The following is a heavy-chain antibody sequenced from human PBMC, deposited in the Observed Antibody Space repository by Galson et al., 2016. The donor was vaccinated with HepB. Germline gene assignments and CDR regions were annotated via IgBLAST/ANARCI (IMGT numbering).Heavy chain of an antibody. J-gene: IGHJ1*01. CDR2: LNPNSGDT. Sequence: SVKVSCKASGYPFTYYYIHWVRQAPGQGLEWMGRLNPNSGDTKYAQIFQGRVTMTRDTSISTAYMELSRLRSDDTAVYYCAVHFEGYYELPLGHFHHWGQGTLVTVSS. D-gene: IGHD3-22*01. V-gene: IGHV1-2*06. CDR1: GYPFTYYY. CDR3: AVHFEGYYELPLGHFHH.